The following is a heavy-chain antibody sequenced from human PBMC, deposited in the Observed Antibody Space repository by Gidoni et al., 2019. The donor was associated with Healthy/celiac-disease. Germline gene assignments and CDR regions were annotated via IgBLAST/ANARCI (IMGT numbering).Heavy chain of an antibody. CDR1: GGSISSYY. CDR2: IYYSGST. D-gene: IGHD6-6*01. CDR3: ARGSIAARLLPFDY. Sequence: QVQLQESGPGLVKPSETLSLTCTVSGGSISSYYWSWIRQPPGKGLEWIGYIYYSGSTNYNPSLKSRVTISVDTSKNQFSLKLSSVTAADTAVYYCARGSIAARLLPFDYWGQGTLVTVSS. V-gene: IGHV4-59*01. J-gene: IGHJ4*02.